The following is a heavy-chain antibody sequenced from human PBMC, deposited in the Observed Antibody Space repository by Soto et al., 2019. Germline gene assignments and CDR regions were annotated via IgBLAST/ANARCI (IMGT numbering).Heavy chain of an antibody. J-gene: IGHJ4*02. CDR2: VYNDGSNK. V-gene: IGHV3-33*01. CDR1: GFSFSSYG. Sequence: QVQLVESGGGVVQSGSSLRLSCAGSGFSFSSYGMHWVRQAPGKGLEWVAIVYNDGSNKYYGDSVKGRFTISRDNSRNSVFLQMNSLRADDTAVYYCARDANLGFSSSWFMDYWGQGTRVTASS. D-gene: IGHD6-13*01. CDR3: ARDANLGFSSSWFMDY.